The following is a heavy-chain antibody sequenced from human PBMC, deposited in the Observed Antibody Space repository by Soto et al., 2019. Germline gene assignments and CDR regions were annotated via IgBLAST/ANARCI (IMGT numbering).Heavy chain of an antibody. CDR2: IYSGGGT. CDR3: ARSPTRTNYADYFDP. J-gene: IGHJ5*02. D-gene: IGHD4-17*01. Sequence: EVQLVESGGGLVQPGGPLNLSFAPSGFPVINSYMSWVPQAPGKGLEYVSVIYSGGGTYYADSVKGRFTISRDNSKNTLYLQMNSLGAEDTAVYYCARSPTRTNYADYFDPWGQGTLVTVSS. CDR1: GFPVINSY. V-gene: IGHV3-66*01.